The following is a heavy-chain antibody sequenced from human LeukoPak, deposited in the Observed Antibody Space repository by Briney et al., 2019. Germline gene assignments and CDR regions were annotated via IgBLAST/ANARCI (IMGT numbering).Heavy chain of an antibody. D-gene: IGHD3-10*01. CDR3: ARMKRITVVRGVNSYFDY. CDR2: IDWDDDK. J-gene: IGHJ4*02. V-gene: IGHV2-70*11. Sequence: TLSLTCAVSGYSISSGYYWGWIRQPPGKALEWLARIDWDDDKYYSTSLKTRLTISKDTSKNQVVLTMTNMDPVDTATYYCARMKRITVVRGVNSYFDYWGQGTPVTVSS. CDR1: GYSISSGYYW.